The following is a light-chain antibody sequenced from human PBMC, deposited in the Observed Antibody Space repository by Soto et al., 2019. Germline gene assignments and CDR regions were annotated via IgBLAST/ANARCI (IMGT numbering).Light chain of an antibody. Sequence: DIQMTQSPSTLSASIGDRVTITCRASQSISTYLTWYQQKPGKAPKLLIYDASSLGSEVPSRFSGSGSGTEFTLTISSLQPDEFATYYCQQYNTNFGQGTKLEMK. V-gene: IGKV1-5*01. J-gene: IGKJ2*01. CDR1: QSISTY. CDR3: QQYNTN. CDR2: DAS.